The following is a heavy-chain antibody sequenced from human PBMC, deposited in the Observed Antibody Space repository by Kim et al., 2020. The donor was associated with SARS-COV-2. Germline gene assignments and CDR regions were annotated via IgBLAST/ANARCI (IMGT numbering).Heavy chain of an antibody. V-gene: IGHV3-7*01. J-gene: IGHJ5*02. CDR3: AREQETHLLWFGEGYPAPNWFDP. Sequence: GGSLRLSCAASGFTFSSYWMSWVRQAPGKGLEWVANIKQDGSEKYYVDSVKGRFTISRDNAKNSLYLQMNSLRAEDTAVYYCAREQETHLLWFGEGYPAPNWFDPWGQGTLVTVSS. D-gene: IGHD3-10*01. CDR1: GFTFSSYW. CDR2: IKQDGSEK.